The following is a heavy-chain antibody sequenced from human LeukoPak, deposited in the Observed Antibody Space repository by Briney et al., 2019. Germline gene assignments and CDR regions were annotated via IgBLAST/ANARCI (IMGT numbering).Heavy chain of an antibody. CDR2: INHSGST. D-gene: IGHD3-16*02. CDR1: GGSFSGYY. Sequence: SETLSLTCAVYGGSFSGYYWSWLRQPPGKGLEWIGEINHSGSTNYNPSLKSRVTISVDTSKNQFSLKLSSVTAADTAVYYCARDRLDYDYVWGSYRYTGVVDYWGQGTLVTVSS. CDR3: ARDRLDYDYVWGSYRYTGVVDY. V-gene: IGHV4-34*01. J-gene: IGHJ4*02.